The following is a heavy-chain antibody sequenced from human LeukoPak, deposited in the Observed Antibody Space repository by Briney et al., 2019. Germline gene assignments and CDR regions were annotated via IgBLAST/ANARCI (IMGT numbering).Heavy chain of an antibody. V-gene: IGHV3-48*02. J-gene: IGHJ4*02. D-gene: IGHD1-26*01. CDR3: ASSGSYRFDY. Sequence: GGSMRLSCAASGFTFSSYSMNWVRQAPGKGLEWVSHITASGTAMFYADSVKGRFTISRDNAKNSLYLQMNSLRDEDTAVYYCASSGSYRFDYWGQGTLVTVSS. CDR2: ITASGTAM. CDR1: GFTFSSYS.